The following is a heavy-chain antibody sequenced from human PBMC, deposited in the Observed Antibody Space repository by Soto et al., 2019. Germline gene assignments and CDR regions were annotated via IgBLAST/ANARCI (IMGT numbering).Heavy chain of an antibody. CDR1: GFTFSTSW. D-gene: IGHD2-2*01. Sequence: GGSLRLSCAASGFTFSTSWMHWVRQAPGKGLAWVSRISDDGSTTTYADSVKGRFTISRDNAKNTLSLQMNSLRVEDSAVYYCATSPAEASSYWGQGTLVTVSS. CDR3: ATSPAEASSY. J-gene: IGHJ4*02. CDR2: ISDDGSTT. V-gene: IGHV3-74*01.